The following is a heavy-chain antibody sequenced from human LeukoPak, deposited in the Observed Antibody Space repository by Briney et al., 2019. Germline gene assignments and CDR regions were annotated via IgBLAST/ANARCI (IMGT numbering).Heavy chain of an antibody. D-gene: IGHD2-21*02. CDR1: GFTFSSYS. Sequence: PGGSLRLSCAASGFTFSSYSMNWVRQAPGKGLEWVSYISSSGSTIYSADSVKGRFTISRDNAKNSLYLQMNSLRAEDTAVYYCARDLANCDGDCSDWYFDLWGRGTLVTVSS. CDR3: ARDLANCDGDCSDWYFDL. J-gene: IGHJ2*01. CDR2: ISSSGSTI. V-gene: IGHV3-48*04.